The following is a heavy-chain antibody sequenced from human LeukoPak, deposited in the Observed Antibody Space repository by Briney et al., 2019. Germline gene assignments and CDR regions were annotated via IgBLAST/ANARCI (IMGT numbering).Heavy chain of an antibody. CDR1: GFTFSSYA. J-gene: IGHJ3*02. CDR2: ISGSGGST. Sequence: GGTLRLSCAASGFTFSSYAMSWVRQAPGKGLEWVSAISGSGGSTYYADSVKGRFTISRDNSKNTLYLQMNSLRAEDTAVYYCARADPTTVTTGPRLHAFDIWGQGTMVTVSS. V-gene: IGHV3-23*01. D-gene: IGHD4-17*01. CDR3: ARADPTTVTTGPRLHAFDI.